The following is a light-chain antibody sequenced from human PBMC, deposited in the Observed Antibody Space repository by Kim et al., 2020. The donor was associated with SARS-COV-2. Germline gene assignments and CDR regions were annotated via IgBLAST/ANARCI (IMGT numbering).Light chain of an antibody. V-gene: IGKV1-17*01. CDR2: AAS. Sequence: ASVGDRVTSPCRASQGINSYLGWYQQKPGKAPTRLIYAASSLQSGVPSRFSGSGSGTEFTLTISSLQPEDFATYYCLQHNSYPLTFGGGTKVDIK. CDR1: QGINSY. J-gene: IGKJ4*01. CDR3: LQHNSYPLT.